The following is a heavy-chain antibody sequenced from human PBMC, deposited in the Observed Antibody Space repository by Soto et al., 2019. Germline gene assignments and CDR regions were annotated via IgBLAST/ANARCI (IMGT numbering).Heavy chain of an antibody. CDR2: IYPSGST. CDR1: GGSISGHS. D-gene: IGHD5-12*01. CDR3: VRGRSYSVYDF. V-gene: IGHV4-4*07. Sequence: SEPLSLTCTVSGGSISGHSWIWIRQPAGKGLEWIGHIYPSGSTSYNPSLRSRVTMSLDTSSNQIFLNLTSVTAADTAVFYCVRGRSYSVYDFWGPGTLVTVSS. J-gene: IGHJ4*02.